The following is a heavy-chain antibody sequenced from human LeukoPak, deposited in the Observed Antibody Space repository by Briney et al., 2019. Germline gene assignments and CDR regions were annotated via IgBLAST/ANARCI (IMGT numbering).Heavy chain of an antibody. CDR2: INHSGST. V-gene: IGHV4-34*01. D-gene: IGHD3-22*01. CDR3: ARGGRCYDSSGYLKSELDY. Sequence: SETLSLTCTVSGGSISSYYWSWIRQPPGKGLEWMGEINHSGSTNYNPSLKSRVTISVDTSKNQFSLKLSSVTAADTAVYYCARGGRCYDSSGYLKSELDYWGQGTLVTVSS. CDR1: GGSISSYY. J-gene: IGHJ4*02.